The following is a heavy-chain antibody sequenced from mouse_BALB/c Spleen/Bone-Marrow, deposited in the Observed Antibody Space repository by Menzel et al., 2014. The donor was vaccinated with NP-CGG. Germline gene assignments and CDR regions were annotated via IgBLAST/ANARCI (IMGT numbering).Heavy chain of an antibody. CDR2: INPGSGGT. Sequence: QVHVKQSGAELVRPGTSVKVSCKASGYAFTNYLIEWVKQRPGQGLEWIGVINPGSGGTNYNEKFKDKATLTADKSSSTAYMQLSSLTSDDSAVYFCARWDYAMDYWGQGTSVTVSS. J-gene: IGHJ4*01. CDR3: ARWDYAMDY. V-gene: IGHV1-54*01. CDR1: GYAFTNYL.